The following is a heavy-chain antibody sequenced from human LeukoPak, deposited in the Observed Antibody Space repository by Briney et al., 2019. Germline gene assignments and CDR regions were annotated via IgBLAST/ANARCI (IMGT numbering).Heavy chain of an antibody. D-gene: IGHD3-10*01. J-gene: IGHJ6*04. Sequence: SETLSLTCAVYGGSFSGYYWSWIRQPPGKGLEWIGEINHSGSTNYNPSLKSRVTISEDTSKNQFSLKLSSVTAADTAVYYCARGSGDIYGMDVWGKGTTVTVSS. V-gene: IGHV4-34*01. CDR3: ARGSGDIYGMDV. CDR1: GGSFSGYY. CDR2: INHSGST.